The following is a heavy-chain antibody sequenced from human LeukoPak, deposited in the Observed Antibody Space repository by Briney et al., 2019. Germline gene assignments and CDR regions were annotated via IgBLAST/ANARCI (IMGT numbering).Heavy chain of an antibody. CDR1: GFNFNTYT. CDR2: ISGSGGST. J-gene: IGHJ4*02. D-gene: IGHD2-2*01. V-gene: IGHV3-23*01. CDR3: TRDHITSWQIDF. Sequence: GGSLRLSCAASGFNFNTYTMSWVRQAPGKGLEWVSAISGSGGSTYYADSVKGRFTISRDNSKNTVSLQMNSLRVEDTAVYYCTRDHITSWQIDFWGQGTMVTVSS.